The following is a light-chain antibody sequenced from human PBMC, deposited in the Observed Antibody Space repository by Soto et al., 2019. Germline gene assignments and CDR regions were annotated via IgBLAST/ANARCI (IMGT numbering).Light chain of an antibody. CDR2: SNN. CDR1: SSNIGSNT. CDR3: AAWDDSLNGPV. V-gene: IGLV1-44*01. J-gene: IGLJ2*01. Sequence: QSVLTQPPSASGTPGQRVTISCSGSSSNIGSNTVNWYQQLPGTAHKLLIYSNNQRPLGVPDRFSGSKSGASASLGISGLQSEDDSDYYCAAWDDSLNGPVFGGGTKLTVL.